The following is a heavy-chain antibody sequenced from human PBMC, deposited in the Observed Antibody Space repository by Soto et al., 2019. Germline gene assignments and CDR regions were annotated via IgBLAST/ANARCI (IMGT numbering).Heavy chain of an antibody. CDR1: GYTFTSYG. CDR3: ARGNGGGPSYYYYGMDV. Sequence: SVKVSCKASGYTFTSYGISWVRQAPGQGLEWMGGIIPIFGTANYAQKFQGRVTITADESTSTAYMELSSLRSEDTAVYYCARGNGGGPSYYYYGMDVWGQGTTVTVS. D-gene: IGHD2-15*01. J-gene: IGHJ6*02. CDR2: IIPIFGTA. V-gene: IGHV1-69*13.